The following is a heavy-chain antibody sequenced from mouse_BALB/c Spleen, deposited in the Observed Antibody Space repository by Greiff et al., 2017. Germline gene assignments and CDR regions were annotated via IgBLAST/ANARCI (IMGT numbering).Heavy chain of an antibody. V-gene: IGHV5-6-4*01. D-gene: IGHD2-3*01. J-gene: IGHJ2*01. CDR3: TRDDGYPFDY. CDR2: ISSGGSYT. CDR1: GFTFSSYT. Sequence: EVQLVESGGGLVKPGGYLKLSCAASGFTFSSYTMSWVRQTPEKRLEWVATISSGGSYTYYPDSVKGRFTISRDNAKNTLYLQMSSLKSEDTAMYYCTRDDGYPFDYWGQGTTLTVSS.